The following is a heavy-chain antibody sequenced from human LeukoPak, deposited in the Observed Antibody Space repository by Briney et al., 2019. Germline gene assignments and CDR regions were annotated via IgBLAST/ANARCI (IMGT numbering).Heavy chain of an antibody. J-gene: IGHJ4*02. Sequence: MTSETLSLMCTVSGDSFRSHYWSWVRQPPGKALEWIGYMFYSGSTNYNPSLKGRVAISVDTSKNQCSLMLSSVTAADTAIYYCARVGQWQYCFDYWGQGTQVTVSS. CDR2: MFYSGST. D-gene: IGHD6-19*01. CDR1: GDSFRSHY. CDR3: ARVGQWQYCFDY. V-gene: IGHV4-59*11.